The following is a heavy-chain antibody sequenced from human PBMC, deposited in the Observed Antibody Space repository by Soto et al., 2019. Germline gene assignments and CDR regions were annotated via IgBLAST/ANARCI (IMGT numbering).Heavy chain of an antibody. CDR3: ARYNRAIVPSPGAFDI. J-gene: IGHJ3*02. D-gene: IGHD3-22*01. Sequence: GASVKVSCKASGFTFTSSAVEWVRQARGQSLEWLGWIVVGSGNTNYAQKFRERVTITRDMSTSTAYMELRSLRSDDTALYYCARYNRAIVPSPGAFDIWGQGTMVTVSS. V-gene: IGHV1-58*01. CDR2: IVVGSGNT. CDR1: GFTFTSSA.